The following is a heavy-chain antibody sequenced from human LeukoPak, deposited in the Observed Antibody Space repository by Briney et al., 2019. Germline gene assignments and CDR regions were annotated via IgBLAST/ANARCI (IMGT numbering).Heavy chain of an antibody. CDR1: GFTFSSYE. V-gene: IGHV3-48*03. CDR3: AREKYGDHFDY. Sequence: PGGSLRLSCAASGFTFSSYEMNWVRQAPGKGLEWVSYTSSSGSTIYYADSVKGRFTISRDNAKNSLYLQMNSLRGEDTALYYRAREKYGDHFDYWGQGTLVTVSS. D-gene: IGHD4-17*01. CDR2: TSSSGSTI. J-gene: IGHJ4*02.